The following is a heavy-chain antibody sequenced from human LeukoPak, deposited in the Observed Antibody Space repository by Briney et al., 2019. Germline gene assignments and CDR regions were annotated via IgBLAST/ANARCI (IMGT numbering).Heavy chain of an antibody. CDR1: GGSLSSGGYY. Sequence: PSETLSLTCTVSGGSLSSGGYYWSWIRQHPGKGLEWIGYIYYSGSTYYNPSLKSRVTISVDRSKNQFSLKLSSVTAADTAVYYCARASCSSTSCYHGGYFDYWGQGTLVTVSS. V-gene: IGHV4-31*03. CDR3: ARASCSSTSCYHGGYFDY. J-gene: IGHJ4*02. CDR2: IYYSGST. D-gene: IGHD2-2*01.